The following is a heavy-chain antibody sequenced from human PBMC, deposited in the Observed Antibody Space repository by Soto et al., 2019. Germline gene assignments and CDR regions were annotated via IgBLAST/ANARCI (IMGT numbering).Heavy chain of an antibody. J-gene: IGHJ6*02. CDR2: IYYSGST. D-gene: IGHD3-10*01. CDR3: ARDRPYYYGSGSYYNSSYGMDV. CDR1: GGSVSSGSYY. V-gene: IGHV4-61*01. Sequence: SETLSLTCTVSGGSVSSGSYYWSWIRQPPGKGLEWIGYIYYSGSTNYNPSLKSRVTISVDTSKNQFSLKLSSVTAADTAVYYCARDRPYYYGSGSYYNSSYGMDVWGQGTTVTVS.